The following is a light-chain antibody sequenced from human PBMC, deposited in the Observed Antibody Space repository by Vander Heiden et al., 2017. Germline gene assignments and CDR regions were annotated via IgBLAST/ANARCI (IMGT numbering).Light chain of an antibody. CDR2: DAS. CDR3: QQCYTNPIT. CDR1: YKIDKY. Sequence: DIQMTQSPSSLSASVGDRVTITCRASYKIDKYVHWYQLKPGKAPKLLIYDASNLQSGVPSRFSGSGSGTEFTLTISSLQPEDFATYSCQQCYTNPITFGQGTRLEVK. V-gene: IGKV1-39*01. J-gene: IGKJ5*01.